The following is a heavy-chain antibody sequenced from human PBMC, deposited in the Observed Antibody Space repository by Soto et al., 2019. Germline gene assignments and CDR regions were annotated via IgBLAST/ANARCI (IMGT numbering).Heavy chain of an antibody. Sequence: GGSLRLSCAASGFTFSSYAMHWVRQAPGKGLEWVAVISYDGSNKYYADSVKGRFTISRDNSKNTLYLQMNSLRAEDTAVYYCARDSLRGSGSYFFVSSYYFDYWGQGTLVTVSS. CDR3: ARDSLRGSGSYFFVSSYYFDY. CDR2: ISYDGSNK. J-gene: IGHJ4*02. V-gene: IGHV3-30-3*01. CDR1: GFTFSSYA. D-gene: IGHD3-10*01.